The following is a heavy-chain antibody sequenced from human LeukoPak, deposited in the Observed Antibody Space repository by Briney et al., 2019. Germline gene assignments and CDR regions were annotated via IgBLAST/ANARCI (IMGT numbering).Heavy chain of an antibody. D-gene: IGHD5-18*01. CDR1: GYTFTSYG. Sequence: ASVKVSCKASGYTFTSYGISWVRQAPGQGLEWMGWISAYNGNTNYAQKLQGRVTMTTDTSTSTAYMELRSLRSDDTAVYYCARHSYFKYSYGPIDYWGQGTLVTVSS. J-gene: IGHJ4*02. V-gene: IGHV1-18*01. CDR2: ISAYNGNT. CDR3: ARHSYFKYSYGPIDY.